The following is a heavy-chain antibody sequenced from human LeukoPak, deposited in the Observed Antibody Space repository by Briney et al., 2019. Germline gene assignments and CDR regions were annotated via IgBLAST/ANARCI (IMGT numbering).Heavy chain of an antibody. Sequence: SENLSLTCTVSGGSISSYYWSWIRQPPGKGLEWIGYIYYSGSTNYNPSLKSRVTISVDTSKNQFSLKPSSVTAADTAVYYCARLLVAAAGHYYFDYWGQGTLVTASS. D-gene: IGHD6-13*01. CDR1: GGSISSYY. V-gene: IGHV4-59*08. CDR3: ARLLVAAAGHYYFDY. J-gene: IGHJ4*02. CDR2: IYYSGST.